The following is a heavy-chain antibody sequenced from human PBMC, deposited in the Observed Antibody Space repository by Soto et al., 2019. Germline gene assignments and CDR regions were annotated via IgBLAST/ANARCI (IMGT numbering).Heavy chain of an antibody. CDR2: LWYDGSNK. CDR1: GFTFSSYG. V-gene: IGHV3-33*01. D-gene: IGHD2-2*01. CDR3: ARETVVVPAAIIDWGGDYGMDV. Sequence: QVQLVESGGGVVQPGRSLRLSCAASGFTFSSYGMHWVRQAPGKGLEWVAVLWYDGSNKYYADSVKGRFTISRDNSKNTLYLQMNSLRAEDTAVYYGARETVVVPAAIIDWGGDYGMDVWGQGTTVTVSS. J-gene: IGHJ6*02.